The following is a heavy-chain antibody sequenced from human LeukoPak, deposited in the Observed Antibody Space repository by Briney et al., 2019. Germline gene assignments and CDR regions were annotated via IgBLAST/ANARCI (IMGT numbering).Heavy chain of an antibody. J-gene: IGHJ6*02. Sequence: GGALRLSCAASGFTIGPYAMYWVRQGPGRGLEWVSVIKADGSGTFYADSVRGRFTTSRDNSKNSLYLQMNSLTSEDTALYYCAMWVFYHNLDVWGQGTTVIVSS. D-gene: IGHD2/OR15-2a*01. V-gene: IGHV3-43*02. CDR3: AMWVFYHNLDV. CDR2: IKADGSGT. CDR1: GFTIGPYA.